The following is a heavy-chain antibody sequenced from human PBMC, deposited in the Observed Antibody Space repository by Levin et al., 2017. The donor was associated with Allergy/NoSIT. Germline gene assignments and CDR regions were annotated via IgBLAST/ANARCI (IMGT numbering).Heavy chain of an antibody. CDR2: IFYSGST. CDR1: GGSISSSSYY. CDR3: ARQVRWSYYFDY. V-gene: IGHV4-39*01. J-gene: IGHJ4*02. D-gene: IGHD3-16*01. Sequence: SETLSLTCTVSGGSISSSSYYWAWIRQPPGKGLEWIGSIFYSGSTYYNPSLESRVTISVDTSKNQFSLNLSSVTAADTAVYYCARQVRWSYYFDYWGQGILVTVSS.